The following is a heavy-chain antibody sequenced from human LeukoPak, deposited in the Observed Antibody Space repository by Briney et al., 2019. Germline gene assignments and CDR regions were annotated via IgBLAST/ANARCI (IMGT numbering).Heavy chain of an antibody. V-gene: IGHV1-69*13. CDR2: IIPIFGTA. J-gene: IGHJ4*02. CDR1: GYTFTSYA. CDR3: ARDIGSPRGYYDY. D-gene: IGHD2/OR15-2a*01. Sequence: SVKVSCKASGYTFTSYAISWVRQAPGQGLEWMGGIIPIFGTANYAQKFQGRVTITADESTSTAYMELSSLRSEDTAVYYCARDIGSPRGYYDYWGRGTLVTVSS.